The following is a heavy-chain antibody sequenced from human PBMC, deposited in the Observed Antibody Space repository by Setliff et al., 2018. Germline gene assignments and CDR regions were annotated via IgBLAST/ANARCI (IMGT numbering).Heavy chain of an antibody. Sequence: GESLKISCAASGFTFTSYAMRWVRQAPGKGLEWVSSISGSGGSTYYADSVKGRFTISRDNSNNALYLQMNSLRAEDTAIYYCAKGGYSGSHYFDYWGQGTLVTSPQ. D-gene: IGHD1-26*01. V-gene: IGHV3-23*01. CDR1: GFTFTSYA. CDR3: AKGGYSGSHYFDY. CDR2: ISGSGGST. J-gene: IGHJ4*02.